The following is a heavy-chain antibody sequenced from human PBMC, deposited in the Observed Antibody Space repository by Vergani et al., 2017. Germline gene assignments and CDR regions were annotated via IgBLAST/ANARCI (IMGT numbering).Heavy chain of an antibody. CDR3: ARTEYYYGSGSYYNGGNWFDP. CDR1: GYTFTSYA. CDR2: INTNTGNP. J-gene: IGHJ5*02. D-gene: IGHD3-10*01. V-gene: IGHV7-4-1*02. Sequence: QVQLVQSGSELKKPGASVKVSCKASGYTFTSYAMNWVRQAPGQGLEWMGWINTNTGNPTYAQGFTGRFVFSLDTSVSTAYLQISSLKAEDTAVYYCARTEYYYGSGSYYNGGNWFDPWGQGTLVTVSS.